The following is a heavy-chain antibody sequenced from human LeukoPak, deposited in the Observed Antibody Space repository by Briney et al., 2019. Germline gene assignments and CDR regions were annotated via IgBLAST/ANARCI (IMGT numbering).Heavy chain of an antibody. V-gene: IGHV3-7*01. D-gene: IGHD3-16*01. CDR2: IKQDGSAK. CDR1: GFTFSTYW. J-gene: IGHJ4*02. Sequence: GGSLRLPCTPYGFTFSTYWMNWVRQAPGKGLEWVANIKQDGSAKFYADSVKGRFTISRDNAKTSLYLQMNSLRAEDTAVYYCVRGWADTVMSRMHSWGQGTLVTVSS. CDR3: VRGWADTVMSRMHS.